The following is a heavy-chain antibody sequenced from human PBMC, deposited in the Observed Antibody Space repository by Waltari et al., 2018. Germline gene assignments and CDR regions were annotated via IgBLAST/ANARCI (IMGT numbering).Heavy chain of an antibody. J-gene: IGHJ6*03. V-gene: IGHV4-59*11. CDR1: GGSISSHY. Sequence: QVQLKESGPGLVKPSETLSLTCTVSGGSISSHYWSWIRQPPGKGLAWIGYIYYSGSTNYNPSLKSRVTISVDTSKNQFSLKLSSVTAADTAVYYCARERSTPDYDFWSGRTYYYYYMDVWGKGTTVTVSS. CDR2: IYYSGST. D-gene: IGHD3-3*01. CDR3: ARERSTPDYDFWSGRTYYYYYMDV.